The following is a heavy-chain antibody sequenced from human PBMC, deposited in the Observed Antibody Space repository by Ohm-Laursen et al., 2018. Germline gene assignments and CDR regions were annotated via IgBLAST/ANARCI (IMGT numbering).Heavy chain of an antibody. V-gene: IGHV1-8*01. J-gene: IGHJ5*02. CDR2: MNPNSHNT. Sequence: ASVKVFCKVSGYTFSSYDIIWVRQASGQGPEWMGWMNPNSHNTGYARKFRGRVSMTSDSSISTAYMELYSLTSEDTAPYYCARAVRYQLLSDPWGQGTLVTVSS. CDR3: ARAVRYQLLSDP. CDR1: GYTFSSYD. D-gene: IGHD4-23*01.